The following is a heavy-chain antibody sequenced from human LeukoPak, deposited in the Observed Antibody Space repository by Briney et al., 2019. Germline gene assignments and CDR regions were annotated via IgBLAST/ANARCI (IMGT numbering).Heavy chain of an antibody. Sequence: SETLSLTCTVSGGSISSSTYSWAWIRQPPGKGLEWIGSIFYSGSTYYNPSLKSRVTMSVDTSKNHFSLKLNSVIVADTAVYYCARADWFDPWGQGTLVTVSS. CDR2: IFYSGST. CDR1: GGSISSSTYS. V-gene: IGHV4-39*02. J-gene: IGHJ5*02. CDR3: ARADWFDP.